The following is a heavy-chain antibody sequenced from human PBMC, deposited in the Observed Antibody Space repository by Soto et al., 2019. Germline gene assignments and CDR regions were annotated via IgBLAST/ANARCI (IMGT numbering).Heavy chain of an antibody. CDR1: GYSFTNYW. CDR2: FYPDDSDT. V-gene: IGHV5-51*01. CDR3: ARPGAGTTCRSGGCYPDY. J-gene: IGHJ4*02. Sequence: GESLKISFKGSGYSFTNYWICWVRQMPGKGLEWTGIFYPDDSDTKYSPSFQGQVTFSADKSITTAYLQWSSLKASDTAIYYCARPGAGTTCRSGGCYPDYWGQGIQVSVSS. D-gene: IGHD2-15*01.